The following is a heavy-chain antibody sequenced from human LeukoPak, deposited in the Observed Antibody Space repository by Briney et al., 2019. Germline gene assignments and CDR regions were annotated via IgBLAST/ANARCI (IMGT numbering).Heavy chain of an antibody. CDR1: GFTFSNYG. CDR3: ARGKEQQLYAFDI. CDR2: IWFDGSYK. J-gene: IGHJ3*02. V-gene: IGHV3-33*01. D-gene: IGHD6-13*01. Sequence: GGSLRLSCAASGFTFSNYGMHWVRQAPGKGLEGVAVIWFDGSYKYYADSVKGRFTISRDNSKNTLYLQMNSLSAEDTAVYYCARGKEQQLYAFDIWGQGTMVTVSS.